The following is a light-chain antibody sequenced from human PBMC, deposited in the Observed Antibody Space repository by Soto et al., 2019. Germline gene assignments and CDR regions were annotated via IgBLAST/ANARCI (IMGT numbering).Light chain of an antibody. Sequence: DIQRTPSPSSLSASVGDRDTITCRASQGISTYLNWYQQKPGKAPKLLIYAASSLQSGVPSRFSGSESETDFNLTISSLQTEDFANYSCQQRYSTTWTFGQGTKLDIK. V-gene: IGKV1-39*01. CDR3: QQRYSTTWT. CDR2: AAS. CDR1: QGISTY. J-gene: IGKJ1*01.